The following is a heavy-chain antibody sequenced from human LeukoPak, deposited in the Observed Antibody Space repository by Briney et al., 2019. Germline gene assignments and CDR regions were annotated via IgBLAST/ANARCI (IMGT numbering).Heavy chain of an antibody. CDR2: IYYSGST. D-gene: IGHD2-2*01. CDR3: ARTTVDCSSTSCYQYWFDP. J-gene: IGHJ5*02. CDR1: GGSISNYY. Sequence: TSETLSLTCAVSGGSISNYYWSWIRQPPGKGLEWIGYIYYSGSTNYNPSLKSRVTISVDTSKNQFSLKLKSVTAADTAVYYCARTTVDCSSTSCYQYWFDPWGQGTLVTVSS. V-gene: IGHV4-59*01.